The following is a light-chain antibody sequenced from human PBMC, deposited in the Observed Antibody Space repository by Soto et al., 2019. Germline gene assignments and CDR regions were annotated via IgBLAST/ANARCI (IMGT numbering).Light chain of an antibody. J-gene: IGLJ2*01. V-gene: IGLV2-14*03. CDR2: DVS. CDR1: SADIGGYNF. Sequence: QSALTQPASVSGSPGQSITISCTGTSADIGGYNFVSWYQHHPGKAPKLMIYDVSNRPSGVSNRFSDSKSGNTASLTVSGLQAEDEADYYCSSYTSSRTHVVFGGGTKLTVL. CDR3: SSYTSSRTHVV.